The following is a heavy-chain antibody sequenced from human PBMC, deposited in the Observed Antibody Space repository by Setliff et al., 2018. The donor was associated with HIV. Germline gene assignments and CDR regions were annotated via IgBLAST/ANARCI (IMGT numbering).Heavy chain of an antibody. Sequence: SETLSLTCTVSGASSIYSWGWIRQPPGKGLEWIVSLPHSGSTYYNPSLKSRVTISVDTSKNQFSLKLSSVTAADTAVYYCVRDISVVRGRDYWGQGTLVTVSS. V-gene: IGHV4-39*07. CDR2: LPHSGST. D-gene: IGHD3-10*01. CDR3: VRDISVVRGRDY. J-gene: IGHJ4*02. CDR1: GASSIYS.